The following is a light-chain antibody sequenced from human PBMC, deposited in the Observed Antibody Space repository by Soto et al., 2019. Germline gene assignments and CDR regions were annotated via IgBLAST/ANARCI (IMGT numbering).Light chain of an antibody. V-gene: IGLV2-14*01. J-gene: IGLJ3*02. Sequence: QSVLTQPASVSGSPGQSITISCTGTSSDVGAYNYVSWCQQHPGKAPKLIIYDVNHRPSGVSDRFSGSKSGNTASLTISGLQADDEAYYYCTSHTTSSTGVFGGGTKLTVL. CDR3: TSHTTSSTGV. CDR1: SSDVGAYNY. CDR2: DVN.